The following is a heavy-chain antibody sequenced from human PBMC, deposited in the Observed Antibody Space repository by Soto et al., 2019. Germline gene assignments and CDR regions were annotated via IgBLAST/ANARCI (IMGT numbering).Heavy chain of an antibody. CDR3: AKTNKPGIAVAGTKFNFDY. CDR1: GFTFSSYA. Sequence: GGSLRLSCAASGFTFSSYAMSWVRQAPGKGLEWVSAISGSGGSTYYADSVKGRFTISRDNSKNTLYLQMNSLRVEDTAVYYCAKTNKPGIAVAGTKFNFDYWGQGTLVTVSS. V-gene: IGHV3-23*01. CDR2: ISGSGGST. D-gene: IGHD6-19*01. J-gene: IGHJ4*02.